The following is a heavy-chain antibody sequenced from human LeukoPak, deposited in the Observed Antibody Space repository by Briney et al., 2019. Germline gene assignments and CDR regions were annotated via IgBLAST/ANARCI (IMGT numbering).Heavy chain of an antibody. V-gene: IGHV4-59*01. CDR2: IYYSGST. CDR3: AREGSSSGGDAFDI. Sequence: SETLSLTCTVSGGSISGYYWSWIRQPPGKGLEWIGYIYYSGSTNYNPSLKSRVTISVDTSKNQFSLKLSSVTAADTAVYYCAREGSSSGGDAFDIWGQGTMVTVSS. D-gene: IGHD6-6*01. CDR1: GGSISGYY. J-gene: IGHJ3*02.